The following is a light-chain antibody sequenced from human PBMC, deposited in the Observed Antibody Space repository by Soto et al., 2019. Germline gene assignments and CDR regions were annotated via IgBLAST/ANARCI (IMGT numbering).Light chain of an antibody. Sequence: QSVLTQPPSVSGAPGQRVTISCTGSTSNIGAGYDVHWYQQLPGTAPKRLIYGNSNRPSGVPDRFSGSTSGTSASLAITGLQAEDEADYDCQSYDSSLSGSVFGGGTKVTVL. J-gene: IGLJ2*01. V-gene: IGLV1-40*01. CDR2: GNS. CDR3: QSYDSSLSGSV. CDR1: TSNIGAGYD.